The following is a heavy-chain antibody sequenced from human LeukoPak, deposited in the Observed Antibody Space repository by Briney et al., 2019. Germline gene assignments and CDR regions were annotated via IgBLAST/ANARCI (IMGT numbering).Heavy chain of an antibody. J-gene: IGHJ3*02. V-gene: IGHV3-48*04. D-gene: IGHD3-22*01. CDR1: GFTFSSYA. CDR3: ASFYYDSSSSRDAFHI. CDR2: ITSSGSAI. Sequence: GGSLRLSCAASGFTFSSYAMNWVRQAPGKGLEWVSYITSSGSAIHYADSVRGRFTISRDNAQNSLYLQMNSLGVEDTAVYCCASFYYDSSSSRDAFHIWGQGTMVTVSS.